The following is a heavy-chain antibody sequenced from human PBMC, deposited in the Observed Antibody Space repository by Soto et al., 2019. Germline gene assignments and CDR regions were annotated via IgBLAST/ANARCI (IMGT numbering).Heavy chain of an antibody. D-gene: IGHD1-26*01. V-gene: IGHV4-38-2*01. J-gene: IGHJ4*02. Sequence: SETRSLTCAVSGYSISSGHYWGWIRQPPGKGLEWIGSIYHSGSTYYNPSLKSRVTISVDTSKNQFSLKLSSVTAADTAVYYCASSGSYNNDYWGQGTLVTVSS. CDR3: ASSGSYNNDY. CDR2: IYHSGST. CDR1: GYSISSGHY.